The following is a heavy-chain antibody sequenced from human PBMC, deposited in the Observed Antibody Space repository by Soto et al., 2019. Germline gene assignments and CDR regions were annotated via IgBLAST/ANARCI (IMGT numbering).Heavy chain of an antibody. J-gene: IGHJ1*01. V-gene: IGHV3-30-3*01. D-gene: IGHD6-6*01. CDR1: GFAFSNYA. CDR3: ARDNLSPLIEATGTSEYFQH. Sequence: QVQLVESGGGVVQPGGSLRLSCAASGFAFSNYALHWVRQAPGKGPEWVAVTSYDGTTTFYRDSVKGRFTISRDNSKNTALLQMDSLRAEDTAVYYCARDNLSPLIEATGTSEYFQHWGQGTLVIVSS. CDR2: TSYDGTTT.